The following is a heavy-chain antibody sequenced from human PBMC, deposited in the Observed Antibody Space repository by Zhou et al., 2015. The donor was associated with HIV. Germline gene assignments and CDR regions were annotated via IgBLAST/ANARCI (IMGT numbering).Heavy chain of an antibody. Sequence: QVQLVQSGAEVKKPGSSVKVSCKASGGTFSSYAISWVRQAPGQGLEWMGGIIPIFGTANYAQKFQGRVTITADESTSTAYMELSSLRSEDTAVYYCANGPPDGGSYYWIYFQHWGQGTLVTVSS. V-gene: IGHV1-69*01. J-gene: IGHJ1*01. CDR2: IIPIFGTA. CDR3: ANGPPDGGSYYWIYFQH. D-gene: IGHD1-26*01. CDR1: GGTFSSYA.